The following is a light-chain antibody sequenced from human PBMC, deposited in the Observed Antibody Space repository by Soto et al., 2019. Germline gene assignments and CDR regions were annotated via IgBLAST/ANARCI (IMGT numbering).Light chain of an antibody. J-gene: IGKJ2*01. CDR3: QQYGSSPHT. CDR2: GAS. Sequence: EIVLTQSPGTLSLSPGERATLSCRASQIVSSSYLAWYQHKPGQAPRLLIYGASSRATGIPDRFSGSGSGTDFTLTISRLEPEDFAVYYCQQYGSSPHTFVQGTKLEIK. V-gene: IGKV3-20*01. CDR1: QIVSSSY.